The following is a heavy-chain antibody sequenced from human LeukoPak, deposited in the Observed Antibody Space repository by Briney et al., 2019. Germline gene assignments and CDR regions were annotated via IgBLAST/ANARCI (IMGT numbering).Heavy chain of an antibody. CDR2: ISSGSSYI. J-gene: IGHJ4*02. CDR3: ARDLYGDHPFDY. CDR1: GFTFSSYS. Sequence: GGPLRLSCAASGFTFSSYSMNWVRQAPGKGLEWVSSISSGSSYIYYADSVKGRFTISRDNAKNLLYLQMNSLRAEDTAVYYCARDLYGDHPFDYWGQGTLVTASS. D-gene: IGHD4-17*01. V-gene: IGHV3-21*01.